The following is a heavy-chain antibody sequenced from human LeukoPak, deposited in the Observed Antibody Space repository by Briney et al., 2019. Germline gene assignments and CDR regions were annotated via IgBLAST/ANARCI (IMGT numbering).Heavy chain of an antibody. CDR1: GFTFNTYA. Sequence: GRSLRLSCAASGFTFNTYALHWVRQAPGKGLEWVAVVSYDGGAKYYADSVKGRFTISRDNSKNTVDLQMYSLRAEDSAVYYCARSLGSGWIHLVEYWGQGTPVTVS. J-gene: IGHJ4*02. CDR2: VSYDGGAK. CDR3: ARSLGSGWIHLVEY. D-gene: IGHD6-19*01. V-gene: IGHV3-30*03.